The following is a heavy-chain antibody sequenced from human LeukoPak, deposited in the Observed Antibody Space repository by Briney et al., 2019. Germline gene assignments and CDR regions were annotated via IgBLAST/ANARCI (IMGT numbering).Heavy chain of an antibody. CDR3: AREYSSSSVDY. V-gene: IGHV3-64*01. CDR2: ISSNGGST. CDR1: GFTFSSYA. Sequence: GGSLRLSCAASGFTFSSYAMHWVRRAPGKGLGYVSGISSNGGSTYYANSVKGRFTISRDNSKNTLYLQMGSLRAEDMAVYYCAREYSSSSVDYWGQGTLVTVSS. D-gene: IGHD6-6*01. J-gene: IGHJ4*02.